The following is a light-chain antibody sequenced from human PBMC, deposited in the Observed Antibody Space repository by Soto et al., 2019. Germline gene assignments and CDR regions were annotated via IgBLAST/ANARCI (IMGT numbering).Light chain of an antibody. V-gene: IGLV2-14*01. CDR2: EVS. J-gene: IGLJ1*01. Sequence: QSALTQPASVSGSPGQSITISCTGTSGDVGGYYYVSWYQQLPGKAPKLMISEVSNRPSGVSNRFSGSKSGNTASLTISGLQAEDGADYYCSSYTAGGTIFGTGTKLTVL. CDR1: SGDVGGYYY. CDR3: SSYTAGGTI.